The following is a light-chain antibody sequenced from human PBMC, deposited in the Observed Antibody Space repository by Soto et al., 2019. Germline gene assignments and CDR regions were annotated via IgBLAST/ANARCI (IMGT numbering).Light chain of an antibody. J-gene: IGKJ4*01. CDR3: QHRSNWPRLT. CDR2: DAV. CDR1: QSVSSF. V-gene: IGKV3-11*01. Sequence: EIELTQSPATLSLSPGGRATLSCRASQSVSSFLVWYQQKPGQAPRLLIYDAVNRVTGIPARFSGSGSGTDFTLTISSLEPEDFAVYYCQHRSNWPRLTFGGGTKVEIK.